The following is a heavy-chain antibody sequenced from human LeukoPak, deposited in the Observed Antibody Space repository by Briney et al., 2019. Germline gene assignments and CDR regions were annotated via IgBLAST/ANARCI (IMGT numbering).Heavy chain of an antibody. Sequence: SETLSLTCTVSRGSMSDYYWSWIRQSAGRGLEWIGRIHFCGSTNYNHSLRSRVTMSLDTSKKQVSLRLTSVIAADSAIYYWAREPTESTTAYWGQGALVTVSS. D-gene: IGHD1-1*01. CDR1: RGSMSDYY. V-gene: IGHV4-4*07. CDR3: AREPTESTTAY. J-gene: IGHJ4*02. CDR2: IHFCGST.